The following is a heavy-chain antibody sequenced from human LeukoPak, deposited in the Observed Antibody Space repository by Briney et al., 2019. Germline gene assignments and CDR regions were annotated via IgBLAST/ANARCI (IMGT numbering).Heavy chain of an antibody. CDR3: ARVRHSGHYFGY. D-gene: IGHD1-26*01. J-gene: IGHJ4*02. V-gene: IGHV1-2*06. CDR1: GYTFTGYY. CDR2: INPNSGGT. Sequence: ASVKVSCKASGYTFTGYYMHWVRQAPGQGLEWMGRINPNSGGTNYAQKFQGRVTMTRDTSISTAYMELSRLRSDDTAVYYCARVRHSGHYFGYWGQGTLVTVSS.